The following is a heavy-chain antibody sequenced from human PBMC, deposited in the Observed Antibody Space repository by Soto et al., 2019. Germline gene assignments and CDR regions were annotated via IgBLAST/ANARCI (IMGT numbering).Heavy chain of an antibody. D-gene: IGHD2-21*02. V-gene: IGHV3-64D*08. J-gene: IGHJ3*02. CDR1: GFSFTTYA. CDR2: ISSNGRTT. CDR3: VKGVVTAAFLVGGAFDI. Sequence: EVQLVESGGDLVQPGGSLRLSCSASGFSFTTYAMHWVRQAPGKGLEYVSAISSNGRTTYYADSVKDRFTISRDNSKNTLFPQMSSLITEDEAVNYCVKGVVTAAFLVGGAFDIWGQGTMVTVSS.